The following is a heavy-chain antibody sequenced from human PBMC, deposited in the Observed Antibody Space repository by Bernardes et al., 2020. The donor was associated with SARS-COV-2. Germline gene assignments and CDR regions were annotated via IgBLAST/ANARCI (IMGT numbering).Heavy chain of an antibody. Sequence: GSLRLSCAASGFTFSSYGMHWVRQAPGKGLEWVAVISYDGSNKYYADSVKGRFTISRDNSKNTLYLQMNSLRAEDTAVYYCAKDTLVVPAAIFGGLDVWGQGTTVTVSS. D-gene: IGHD2-2*01. CDR1: GFTFSSYG. CDR3: AKDTLVVPAAIFGGLDV. J-gene: IGHJ6*02. V-gene: IGHV3-30*18. CDR2: ISYDGSNK.